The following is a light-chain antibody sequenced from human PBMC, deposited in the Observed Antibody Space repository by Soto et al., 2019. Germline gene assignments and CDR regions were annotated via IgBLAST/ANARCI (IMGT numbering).Light chain of an antibody. Sequence: QPVLTQPASVSGSPGQSITISCTGTSSYVGAYNYVSWYQQHSGKAPKLIIYEVTNRPSGVSDRFSASKSGNTAALTIFGLRAEDEADYYCSSYTSSSRWVCVGGTTLHVL. J-gene: IGLJ3*02. CDR2: EVT. CDR1: SSYVGAYNY. CDR3: SSYTSSSRWV. V-gene: IGLV2-14*01.